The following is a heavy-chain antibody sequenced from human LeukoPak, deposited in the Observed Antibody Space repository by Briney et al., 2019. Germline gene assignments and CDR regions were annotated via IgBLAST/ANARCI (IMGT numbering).Heavy chain of an antibody. J-gene: IGHJ4*02. CDR2: INPRGGST. Sequence: ASVKVSCKASGGTFNRYAISWVRQAPGQGPEWMGIINPRGGSTDYAQKFQGRVTMTSDTSTSTVYMELNSLRSEDTAVYFCARVGITAATADNWGQGTLVIVSS. CDR3: ARVGITAATADN. V-gene: IGHV1-46*02. D-gene: IGHD6-25*01. CDR1: GGTFNRYA.